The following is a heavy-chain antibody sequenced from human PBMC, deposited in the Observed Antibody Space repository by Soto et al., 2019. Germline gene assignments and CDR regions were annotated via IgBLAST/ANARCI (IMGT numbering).Heavy chain of an antibody. Sequence: QVQLVQSGAEVKKPGASVKVSCKASGYTFTSYYMHWVRQAPGQGLEWMGIINPSGGSTSYAQKFQGRVTMTRDTSTSTVYMELSSLRSEDTAVYYGARVLLTGPAGDWGQGTLVTVSS. V-gene: IGHV1-46*01. CDR1: GYTFTSYY. CDR2: INPSGGST. D-gene: IGHD3-9*01. CDR3: ARVLLTGPAGD. J-gene: IGHJ4*02.